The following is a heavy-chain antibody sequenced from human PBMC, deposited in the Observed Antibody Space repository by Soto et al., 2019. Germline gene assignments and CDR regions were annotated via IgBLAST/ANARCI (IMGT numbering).Heavy chain of an antibody. CDR1: GLTFSFYT. Sequence: GGSLRLSCAASGLTFSFYTMNWVRQAPGRGLEWISYIDTSSSVIFYVDSAKGRFTVSRDNGKNSLDLQMNSLRDEDTAVYYCAREYSTSPARAFDIWGQGTMVTVSS. CDR2: IDTSSSVI. J-gene: IGHJ3*02. D-gene: IGHD2-21*01. CDR3: AREYSTSPARAFDI. V-gene: IGHV3-48*02.